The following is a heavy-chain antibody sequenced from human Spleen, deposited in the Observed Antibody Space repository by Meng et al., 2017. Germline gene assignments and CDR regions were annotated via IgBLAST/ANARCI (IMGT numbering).Heavy chain of an antibody. CDR3: TTDLPFTEGGVITT. CDR2: ISGDGSST. CDR1: GFTVSSNE. J-gene: IGHJ5*02. Sequence: GESLKISCAASGFTVSSNEMSWVRQAPGKGLVWVSRISGDGSSTNYADFVKGRFTISRDNAKNSLYLQMNSLRAEDTAVYYCTTDLPFTEGGVITTWGQGTLVTVSS. V-gene: IGHV3-74*01. D-gene: IGHD3-16*02.